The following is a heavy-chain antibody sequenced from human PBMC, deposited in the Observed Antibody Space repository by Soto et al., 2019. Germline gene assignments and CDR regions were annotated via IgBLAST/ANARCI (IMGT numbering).Heavy chain of an antibody. D-gene: IGHD3-16*02. CDR1: GYTFTSYD. J-gene: IGHJ4*02. V-gene: IGHV1-8*01. CDR2: MNPNSGNT. Sequence: ASVKVSCKASGYTFTSYDINWVRQATGQGLEWMGWMNPNSGNTGYAQKFQGRVTMTRNTSISTAYMELSSLRSEDTAVYYCATPVFASHDYIWGSYRLDYWGQGTLVTVSS. CDR3: ATPVFASHDYIWGSYRLDY.